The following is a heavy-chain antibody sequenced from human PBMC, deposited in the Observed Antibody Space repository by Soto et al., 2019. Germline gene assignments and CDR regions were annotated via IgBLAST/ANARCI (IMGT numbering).Heavy chain of an antibody. CDR2: INRHGDST. J-gene: IGHJ5*02. CDR1: GFGFDEYG. D-gene: IGHD4-17*01. V-gene: IGHV3-20*04. CDR3: ARDHRWGYEHGDYGES. Sequence: EVYLVESGGGVVRPGGSLRLSCAASGFGFDEYGMSWVRQGPGKGLEWVAGINRHGDSTGYADSVKGRFTISRDNAKNSLYLQMNGLRAEYTAFYYCARDHRWGYEHGDYGESSGQGTLVTVSS.